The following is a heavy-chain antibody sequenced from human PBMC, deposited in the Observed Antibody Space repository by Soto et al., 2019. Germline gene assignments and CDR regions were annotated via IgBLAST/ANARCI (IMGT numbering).Heavy chain of an antibody. Sequence: ASVKVSCKASGYTFTSYGISWVRQAPGQGLEWMGGISAYNGNTNYAQKLQGRVTMTTDTSTSTAYMELRSLRSDDTAVYYCARDCIGSCYEYYYYGMDVRGQGTTVTVSS. J-gene: IGHJ6*02. CDR3: ARDCIGSCYEYYYYGMDV. CDR2: ISAYNGNT. CDR1: GYTFTSYG. D-gene: IGHD2-15*01. V-gene: IGHV1-18*04.